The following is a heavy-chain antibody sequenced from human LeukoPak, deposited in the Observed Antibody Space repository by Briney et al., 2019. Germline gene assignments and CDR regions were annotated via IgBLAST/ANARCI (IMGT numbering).Heavy chain of an antibody. Sequence: SETLSLTCTVSGGSISSYYWSWIRQPPGKGLEWIGYIYYSGSTNYNPSLKSRVTISVDTSKNQFSLKLSSVTAADTAVYYCARGTTMVRGVVYYYYYYYMDVWGKGTTVTVSS. CDR2: IYYSGST. V-gene: IGHV4-59*12. J-gene: IGHJ6*03. D-gene: IGHD3-10*01. CDR1: GGSISSYY. CDR3: ARGTTMVRGVVYYYYYYYMDV.